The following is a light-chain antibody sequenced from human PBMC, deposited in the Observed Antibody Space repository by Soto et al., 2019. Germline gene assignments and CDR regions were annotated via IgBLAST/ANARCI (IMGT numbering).Light chain of an antibody. J-gene: IGKJ4*01. Sequence: EIVLTQSPGTLSLSPGERATLSWRASQSLTSNYLAWYQQKPGQAPRLLIYGASSRATGIPDRFSGSGSGTDFTLTICRLEPEHSAVYYCQPYGNSFGGGTRVE. CDR3: QPYGNS. CDR2: GAS. V-gene: IGKV3-20*01. CDR1: QSLTSNY.